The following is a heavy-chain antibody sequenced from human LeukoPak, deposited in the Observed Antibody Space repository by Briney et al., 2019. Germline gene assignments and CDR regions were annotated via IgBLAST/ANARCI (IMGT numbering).Heavy chain of an antibody. CDR3: ANQGILSGWPPGAPTDY. D-gene: IGHD6-19*01. J-gene: IGHJ4*02. CDR2: VKQDGSEK. V-gene: IGHV3-7*01. CDR1: GFTFSDYY. Sequence: GGSLRLSCAASGFTFSDYYMNWIRQAPGKGLEWVANVKQDGSEKYYVDSVKGRFTISRDNSKNTLYLQMNSLRAEDTAVYYCANQGILSGWPPGAPTDYWGQGTLVTVSS.